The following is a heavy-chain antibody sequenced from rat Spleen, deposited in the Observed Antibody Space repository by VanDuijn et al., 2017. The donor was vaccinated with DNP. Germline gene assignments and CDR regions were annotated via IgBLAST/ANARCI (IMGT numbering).Heavy chain of an antibody. V-gene: IGHV5-7*01. CDR1: GFNFNDYW. CDR2: ISYNGGTP. D-gene: IGHD1-2*01. CDR3: ARRDYSSYIYAFFDY. Sequence: EVQLVESGGGLVQPGRSLKLSCAASGFNFNDYWMGWVRQAPAKGLEWVATISYNGGTPYYRDSVKGRFTISRDNAQSTLYLQMDSLRSEDTATYYCARRDYSSYIYAFFDYWGQGVMVTVSS. J-gene: IGHJ2*01.